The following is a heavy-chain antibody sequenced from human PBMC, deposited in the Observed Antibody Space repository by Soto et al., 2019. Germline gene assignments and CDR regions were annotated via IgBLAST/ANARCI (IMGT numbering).Heavy chain of an antibody. V-gene: IGHV1-2*02. CDR2: INPHSGGT. J-gene: IGHJ4*02. CDR1: GYPFTAYY. D-gene: IGHD2-15*01. Sequence: ASVKVSCKASGYPFTAYYFHWVRQAPGQGLEWLGWINPHSGGTNYARKFQARVTMTRDTSIRTAYMEMRSLRSDDTAVYYCARACYYCSGGSCYSPQYDYWGQGTLVTVSS. CDR3: ARACYYCSGGSCYSPQYDY.